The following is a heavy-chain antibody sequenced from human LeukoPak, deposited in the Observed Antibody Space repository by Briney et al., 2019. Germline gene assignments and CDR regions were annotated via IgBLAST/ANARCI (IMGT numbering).Heavy chain of an antibody. CDR1: GYTFTGYY. J-gene: IGHJ3*02. Sequence: GASVKVSCKASGYTFTGYYMHWVRQAPGQGLEWMGWINPNSGGTNYAQKFQGRVTMTRDTSISTAYMELSRLRSDDTAVYYCARDLSRITMVRGVIPPGAFDIWGQGTMVTVSS. D-gene: IGHD3-10*01. V-gene: IGHV1-2*02. CDR2: INPNSGGT. CDR3: ARDLSRITMVRGVIPPGAFDI.